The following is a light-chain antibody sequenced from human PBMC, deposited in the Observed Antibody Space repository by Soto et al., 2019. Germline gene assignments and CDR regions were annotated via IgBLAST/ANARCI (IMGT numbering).Light chain of an antibody. Sequence: QSVLTQPPSASGSPGQSVTISCTGTSIDVGGYNYVSWYQHHPGKAPKLIIYEVYKRPSGVPDRFSGSKSGNTAALTVSGLQAEDEADYYCSSYVGTNSYVFGTGTKVT. J-gene: IGLJ1*01. V-gene: IGLV2-8*01. CDR3: SSYVGTNSYV. CDR2: EVY. CDR1: SIDVGGYNY.